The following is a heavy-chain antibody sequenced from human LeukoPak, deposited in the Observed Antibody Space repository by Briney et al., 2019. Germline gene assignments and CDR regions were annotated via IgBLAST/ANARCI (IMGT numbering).Heavy chain of an antibody. D-gene: IGHD1-7*01. J-gene: IGHJ6*03. CDR1: GYSFTSYW. CDR3: AKVGPPLYAGTNNYYYYMDV. V-gene: IGHV3-30*02. Sequence: GESLKISCKGSGYSFTSYWIAWVRQAPGKGLEWVAFIRYDGSNKYYADSVKGRFTISRDNSKNTLYLQMNSLRAEDTAVYYCAKVGPPLYAGTNNYYYYMDVWGKGTTVTVSS. CDR2: IRYDGSNK.